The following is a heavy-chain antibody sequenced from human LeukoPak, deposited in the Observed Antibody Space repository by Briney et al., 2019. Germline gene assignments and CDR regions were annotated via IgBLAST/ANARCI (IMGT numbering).Heavy chain of an antibody. D-gene: IGHD3-16*02. Sequence: GASVKVSCKASGYTFTSYAMNWVRQAPGQGLEWMGWINTNTGNPTYAQGFTGRFVFSLDTSASTAYLQISSLKAEDTAVYYCAREVITYYYYYGMDVWGQGTTVTVSS. V-gene: IGHV7-4-1*02. CDR3: AREVITYYYYYGMDV. CDR1: GYTFTSYA. CDR2: INTNTGNP. J-gene: IGHJ6*02.